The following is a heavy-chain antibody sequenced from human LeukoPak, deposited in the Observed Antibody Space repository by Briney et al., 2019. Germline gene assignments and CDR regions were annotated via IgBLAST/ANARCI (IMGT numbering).Heavy chain of an antibody. CDR1: GFIFSTYG. D-gene: IGHD1-26*01. CDR2: IRYDGSNK. Sequence: PGGSLRLSCAASGFIFSTYGMHWVRQAPGKGLKWVAFIRYDGSNKYYADSVKGRFTISRDNSKNTLYLQMNSLRAEDTAVYYCAKDRSGSYSQGSDQWGQGTLVTVSS. CDR3: AKDRSGSYSQGSDQ. J-gene: IGHJ4*02. V-gene: IGHV3-30*02.